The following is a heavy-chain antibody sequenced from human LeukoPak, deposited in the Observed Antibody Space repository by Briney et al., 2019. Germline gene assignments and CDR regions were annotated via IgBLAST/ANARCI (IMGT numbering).Heavy chain of an antibody. V-gene: IGHV3-30*04. CDR3: ARERGIAAAGPAWRGWFDP. J-gene: IGHJ5*02. D-gene: IGHD6-13*01. CDR1: GFTFSSYA. CDR2: ISYDGSNK. Sequence: GGSLRLSCAASGFTFSSYAMHWVRQAPGKGLEWVAVISYDGSNKYYADSVKGRFTISRDNSKNTLYLQMNSLRAEDTAVYYCARERGIAAAGPAWRGWFDPWGQGTLVTVSS.